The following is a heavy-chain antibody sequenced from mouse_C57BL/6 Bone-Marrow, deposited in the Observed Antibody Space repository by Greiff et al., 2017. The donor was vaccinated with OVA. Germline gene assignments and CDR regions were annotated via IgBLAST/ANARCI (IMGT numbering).Heavy chain of an antibody. J-gene: IGHJ2*01. Sequence: EVQLQESGAELVRPGASVKLSCTASGFNIKDVYMHWVKQRPEQGLEWIGWIDPENGDTEYASKFQGKATITADTSSNTAYLQLSSLTSEDTAVYYCTTRGDYFDYWGQGTTLTVSS. CDR2: IDPENGDT. CDR3: TTRGDYFDY. V-gene: IGHV14-4*01. CDR1: GFNIKDVY.